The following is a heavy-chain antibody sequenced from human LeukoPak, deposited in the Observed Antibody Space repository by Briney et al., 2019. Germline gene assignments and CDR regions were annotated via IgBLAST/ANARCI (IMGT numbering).Heavy chain of an antibody. CDR2: IIPMLNAA. Sequence: SVTVSCKASGGSFTNHVISWVRRAPGQGLEWVGGIIPMLNAANYALKMQGRVTITADESTTTAYLELNSLRSEDTAVYYCARALLDDYGGDFDSWGQGTMVIVSS. CDR3: ARALLDDYGGDFDS. D-gene: IGHD4/OR15-4a*01. J-gene: IGHJ4*02. CDR1: GGSFTNHV. V-gene: IGHV1-69*01.